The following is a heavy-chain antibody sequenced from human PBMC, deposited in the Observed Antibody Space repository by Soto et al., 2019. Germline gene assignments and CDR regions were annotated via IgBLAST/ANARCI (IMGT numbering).Heavy chain of an antibody. J-gene: IGHJ4*02. CDR2: IKNKADGETT. CDR3: TTDPGDYEDF. Sequence: EVQLVESGGDLVKPGGCLRLSCAASGITFTNAWMSWVRQAPGKGLEWVGRIKNKADGETTDYAAPVRGRFTISRDDSKNTLFLQMNSLETEDTAVYYCTTDPGDYEDFWGRGTLVTVSS. V-gene: IGHV3-15*01. CDR1: GITFTNAW. D-gene: IGHD4-17*01.